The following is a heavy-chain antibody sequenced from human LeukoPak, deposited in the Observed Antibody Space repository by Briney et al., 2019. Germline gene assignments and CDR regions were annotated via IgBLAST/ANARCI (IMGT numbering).Heavy chain of an antibody. J-gene: IGHJ6*03. CDR1: GDSVSSNSAT. CDR3: PRRTTSSMRSYSSYYLDV. CDR2: TYYRSKWSN. Sequence: SQTLSLTCAISGDSVSSNSATWNWIRQSPSRGLEWLGRTYYRSKWSNDYAVSVKSRITINPDTSKNQFSLQLNSVAPEDTDVYYCPRRTTSSMRSYSSYYLDVWGSGTTVTVSS. D-gene: IGHD6-6*01. V-gene: IGHV6-1*01.